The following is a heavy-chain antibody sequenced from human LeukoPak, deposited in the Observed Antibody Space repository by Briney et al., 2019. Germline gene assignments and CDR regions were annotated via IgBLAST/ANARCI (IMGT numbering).Heavy chain of an antibody. CDR2: IYPGDSDT. D-gene: IGHD3-22*01. CDR1: GYSFTSYW. CDR3: ASPSPYYYDSSGYRNDAFDI. Sequence: GESLKISCKGSGYSFTSYWIGWVRQMPGKGLEWMGIIYPGDSDTRYSPSFQGQVTISADKSISTAYLQWSSLKASDTAMYYCASPSPYYYDSSGYRNDAFDIWGQGTMVTVSS. V-gene: IGHV5-51*01. J-gene: IGHJ3*02.